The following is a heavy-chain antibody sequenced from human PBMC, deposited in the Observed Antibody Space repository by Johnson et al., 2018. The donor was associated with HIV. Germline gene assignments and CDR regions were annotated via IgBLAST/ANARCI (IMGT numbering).Heavy chain of an antibody. CDR3: ARDKCSGGSCYDDDVFDI. CDR1: GFTFSRYW. Sequence: VQLVESGGGLVQPGGSLRLSCAASGFTFSRYWMSWVRQAPGKGLEWVANIKQDGSEKYYVESVKGRFTISRDNAKNSLDLQRNSLRAEDTAVYYCARDKCSGGSCYDDDVFDIWGQGTMVTVSS. D-gene: IGHD2-15*01. V-gene: IGHV3-7*01. CDR2: IKQDGSEK. J-gene: IGHJ3*02.